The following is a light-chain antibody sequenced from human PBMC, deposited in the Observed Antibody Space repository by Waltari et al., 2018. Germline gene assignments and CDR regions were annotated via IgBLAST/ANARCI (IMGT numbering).Light chain of an antibody. CDR1: SSDIGFYTF. CDR2: HVT. Sequence: QSALTQPASVSGSPGQSITIPCTGTSSDIGFYTFVSWYQQHPGKAPKFIIYHVTNRPAGVSNRFPGSRSGNTASLTISGLQAEDEADYYCAAETSRSTLYVFGTGTKVTVL. CDR3: AAETSRSTLYV. V-gene: IGLV2-14*03. J-gene: IGLJ1*01.